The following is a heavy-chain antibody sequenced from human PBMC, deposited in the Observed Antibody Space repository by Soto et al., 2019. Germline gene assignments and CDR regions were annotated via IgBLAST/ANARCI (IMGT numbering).Heavy chain of an antibody. Sequence: QVQLQEAGPGLVKPSQTLSLTCTVSGGSISTGDYYWSWTRQSPGKGLEWIGDSDNSGSTYHNSSLMGRATISIDTSKNQFSLKLSSVTATDTAVYFCAREMRYCTNCLCHSYGMDVWGQGTTVTVSS. J-gene: IGHJ6*02. CDR2: SDNSGST. CDR3: AREMRYCTNCLCHSYGMDV. V-gene: IGHV4-30-4*01. CDR1: GGSISTGDYY. D-gene: IGHD2-8*01.